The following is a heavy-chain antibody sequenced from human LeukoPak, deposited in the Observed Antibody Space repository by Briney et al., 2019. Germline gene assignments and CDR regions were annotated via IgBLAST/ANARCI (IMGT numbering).Heavy chain of an antibody. V-gene: IGHV1-69*06. CDR1: GGTFSSYA. CDR3: ARDRRQLAFDAFDI. J-gene: IGHJ3*02. Sequence: ASVKVSCKASGGTFSSYAISWVRQAPGQGLEWMGGIIPIFGTANYAQKFQGRVTITADKSTSTAYMELSSLRSEDTAVYYCARDRRQLAFDAFDIWGQGTMVTVSS. CDR2: IIPIFGTA. D-gene: IGHD6-6*01.